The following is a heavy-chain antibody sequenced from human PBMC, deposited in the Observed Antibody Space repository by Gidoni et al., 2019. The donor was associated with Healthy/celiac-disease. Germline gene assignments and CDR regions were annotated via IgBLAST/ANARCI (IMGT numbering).Heavy chain of an antibody. J-gene: IGHJ4*02. D-gene: IGHD3-10*01. CDR3: ARTGEYYYGSGSYPPFGY. CDR1: GYTFTRYY. V-gene: IGHV1-46*01. Sequence: QVQLVQSGAEVKKPGASVKVSCKASGYTFTRYYMHWVRQAPGQGLEWMGIINPSGGSTSYAQKFQGRVTMTRDTSTSTVYMELSSLRSEDTAVYYCARTGEYYYGSGSYPPFGYWGQGTLVTVSS. CDR2: INPSGGST.